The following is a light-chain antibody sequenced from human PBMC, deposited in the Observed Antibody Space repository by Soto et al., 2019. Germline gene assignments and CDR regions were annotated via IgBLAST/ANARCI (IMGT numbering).Light chain of an antibody. CDR1: QSLLHSDGKTY. CDR2: EVS. Sequence: IVMTQTPLSLSVTPGQPASISCESSQSLLHSDGKTYLYWYLQKPGQPPQLLIYEVSNRFSGVPDRFSGSGSGTDFTLTISSLQPEDFATYYCQQSYSTPLTFGQGTKVEIK. J-gene: IGKJ1*01. V-gene: IGKV2D-29*01. CDR3: QQSYSTPLT.